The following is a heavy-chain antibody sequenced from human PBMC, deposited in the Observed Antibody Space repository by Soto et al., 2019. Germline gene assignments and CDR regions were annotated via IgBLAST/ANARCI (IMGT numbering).Heavy chain of an antibody. V-gene: IGHV1-18*01. CDR2: ISTYNANT. Sequence: QVQLVQSGAEVKKPGASVKVSCKTSGYTFTSYSISWVRQAPGQGLEWMGWISTYNANTNYAQNLQGRVTMTTDTSTSTAYMELSSLRSDDTAVYYCARGRYSGSLDLFDPWGQGTLVTVSS. J-gene: IGHJ5*02. D-gene: IGHD1-26*01. CDR3: ARGRYSGSLDLFDP. CDR1: GYTFTSYS.